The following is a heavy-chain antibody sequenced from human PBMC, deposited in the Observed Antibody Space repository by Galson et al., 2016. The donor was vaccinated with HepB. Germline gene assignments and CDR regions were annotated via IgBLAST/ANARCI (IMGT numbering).Heavy chain of an antibody. CDR2: VYPGNSEI. V-gene: IGHV5-51*01. J-gene: IGHJ3*01. CDR3: ARHECRGSDCFSAYDF. Sequence: QSGAEVKKPGESLKISCKGSGYRFANYWVGWVRQMPGKGLESMGIVYPGNSEIRYSPSFQGQVTISADKSITTVYLQWNSLKASDSAIYYCARHECRGSDCFSAYDFRGQGTVVTVSS. CDR1: GYRFANYW. D-gene: IGHD2-21*02.